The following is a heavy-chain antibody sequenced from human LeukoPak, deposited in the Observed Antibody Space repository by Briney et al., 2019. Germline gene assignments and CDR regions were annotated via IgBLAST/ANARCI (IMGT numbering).Heavy chain of an antibody. CDR2: ISSSTTDI. V-gene: IGHV3-21*01. J-gene: IGHJ3*02. CDR1: GFTFDDYG. CDR3: ARDIHSVAFDI. Sequence: PGGSLRLSCAASGFTFDDYGMSWVRQAPGKGLEWVSCISSSTTDIYYADSVKGRFTISRDNAKRSVYLQMNSLRVEGTAVYYCARDIHSVAFDIWGQGTMVTVSS.